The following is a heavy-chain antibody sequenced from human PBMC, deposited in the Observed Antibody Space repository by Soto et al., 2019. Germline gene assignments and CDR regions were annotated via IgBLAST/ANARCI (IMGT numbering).Heavy chain of an antibody. CDR2: IKSKTDGGTT. V-gene: IGHV3-15*01. Sequence: GGSLRLSWAASGFTFSNAWMSWVRQAPGKGLEWVGRIKSKTDGGTTDYAAPVKGRFTISRDDSKNTLYLQMKSLKTEDTAVYYCTYEGRPLDFDYWGQGTLVTVSS. J-gene: IGHJ4*02. CDR3: TYEGRPLDFDY. D-gene: IGHD3-3*01. CDR1: GFTFSNAW.